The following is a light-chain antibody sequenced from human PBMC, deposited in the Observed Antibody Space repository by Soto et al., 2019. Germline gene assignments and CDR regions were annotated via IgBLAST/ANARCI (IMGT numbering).Light chain of an antibody. Sequence: EIMLTQSPGTLSLSPGERATLSCRASQTVSSSYLAWYQQKPGQAPRLLIYGASTRATGIPGRFSGSASGTDFTLTISRLEPEDFAVYYCQQYGPSPMYTFGQGTNLEIK. CDR2: GAS. CDR1: QTVSSSY. J-gene: IGKJ2*01. V-gene: IGKV3-20*01. CDR3: QQYGPSPMYT.